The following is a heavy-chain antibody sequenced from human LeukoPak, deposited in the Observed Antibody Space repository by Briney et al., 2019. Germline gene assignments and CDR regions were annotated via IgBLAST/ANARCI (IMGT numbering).Heavy chain of an antibody. D-gene: IGHD6-13*01. CDR2: IYYSGST. Sequence: SETLSLTCTVSGGSISSGDYYWSWIRQPPGKGLEWIGYIYYSGSTYYNPSLKSRVTISVDTSKNQFSLKLSSVTAADTAVYYCARRRIYSSSWYGNRAFDIWGQGTMVTVSS. J-gene: IGHJ3*02. V-gene: IGHV4-30-4*01. CDR3: ARRRIYSSSWYGNRAFDI. CDR1: GGSISSGDYY.